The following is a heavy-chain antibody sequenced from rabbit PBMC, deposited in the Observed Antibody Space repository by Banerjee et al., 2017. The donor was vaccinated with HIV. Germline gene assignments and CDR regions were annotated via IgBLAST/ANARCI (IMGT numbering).Heavy chain of an antibody. CDR2: IDPVFGRT. CDR3: ARDVVVAGGGYGL. V-gene: IGHV1S7*01. J-gene: IGHJ3*01. CDR1: GFDLSSYA. Sequence: QLVESGGGLVTLGGSLKLSCKASGFDLSSYAMNWVRQAPGKGLEWIGYIDPVFGRTYYATWVNGRFTISSHNAQNTLYLQLNSLTAADTATYFCARDVVVAGGGYGLWGQGTLVTDS. D-gene: IGHD4-1*01.